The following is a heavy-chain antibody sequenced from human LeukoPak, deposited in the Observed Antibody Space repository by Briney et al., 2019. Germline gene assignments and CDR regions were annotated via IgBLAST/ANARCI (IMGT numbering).Heavy chain of an antibody. CDR1: GGSISSYY. D-gene: IGHD3-22*01. Sequence: SEPLTLPCTVSGGSISSYYWSWIRQPAGRGLEWIGRIYSSGRTNYNPSIKGRATMSVDPSENQFSLKLSSVTAADTAVYYCARAAPSSGPFNDAFDIWGQGTMVTVSS. J-gene: IGHJ3*02. CDR2: IYSSGRT. V-gene: IGHV4-4*07. CDR3: ARAAPSSGPFNDAFDI.